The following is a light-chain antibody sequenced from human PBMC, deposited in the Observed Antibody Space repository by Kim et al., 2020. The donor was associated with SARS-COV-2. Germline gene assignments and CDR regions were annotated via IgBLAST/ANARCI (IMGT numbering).Light chain of an antibody. CDR2: DAA. V-gene: IGKV3-11*01. Sequence: PGETATLSCRASHNIDINLAWYQQTPGQPPRLLIYDAAIRAAGIPDRFSVSGSGTDFTLTIGSLAPEDFAVYYCQQRGNWPPALTFGGGTKVDIK. CDR3: QQRGNWPPALT. J-gene: IGKJ4*01. CDR1: HNIDIN.